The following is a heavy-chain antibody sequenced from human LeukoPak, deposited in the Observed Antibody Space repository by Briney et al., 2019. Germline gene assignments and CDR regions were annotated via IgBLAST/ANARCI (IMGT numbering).Heavy chain of an antibody. D-gene: IGHD6-19*01. CDR2: ISSSSSYI. V-gene: IGHV3-21*01. CDR3: ARPSNEGQWLVGQGVDY. CDR1: GFTFSSYA. J-gene: IGHJ4*02. Sequence: GGTLRLSCAASGFTFSSYAMSWVRQAPGKGLEWVSSISSSSSYIYYADSVKGRFTISRDNAKKSMYLEMNSLRAEDTAVYYCARPSNEGQWLVGQGVDYWGQGTLVTVSS.